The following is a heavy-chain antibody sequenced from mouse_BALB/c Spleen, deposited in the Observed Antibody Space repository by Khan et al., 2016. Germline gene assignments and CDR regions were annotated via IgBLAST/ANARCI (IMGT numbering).Heavy chain of an antibody. Sequence: QVQLQQPGAELVMPGASVKMSCKASGYTFTDYWMHWVKLRPGQGLEWIGAIDTSDTYTSYNQKFQGKATLTVDESSSTAYMHLSSLTSEDSAVYYCANGGKSYALDYWGQGTSVTFSS. V-gene: IGHV1-69*01. CDR3: ANGGKSYALDY. CDR1: GYTFTDYW. D-gene: IGHD2-1*01. CDR2: IDTSDTYT. J-gene: IGHJ4*01.